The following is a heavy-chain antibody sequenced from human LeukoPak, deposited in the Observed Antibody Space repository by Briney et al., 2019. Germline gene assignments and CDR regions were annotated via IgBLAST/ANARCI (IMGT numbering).Heavy chain of an antibody. D-gene: IGHD2-2*01. J-gene: IGHJ4*02. CDR3: ARLVVPPGNRGWYYEH. CDR2: INQRGSEK. Sequence: GGSLRLSCAASGFIFSNYWMAWVRQGPGEGPEWVANINQRGSEKYYVDSVRGRFTISRDNAKNSLDLQMKSLRVEDTAIYYCARLVVPPGNRGWYYEHWGQGTLVTVSS. V-gene: IGHV3-7*03. CDR1: GFIFSNYW.